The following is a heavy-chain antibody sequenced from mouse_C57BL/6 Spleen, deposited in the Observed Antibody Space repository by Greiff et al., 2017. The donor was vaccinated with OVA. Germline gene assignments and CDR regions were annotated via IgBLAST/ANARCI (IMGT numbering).Heavy chain of an antibody. CDR3: ARSATTVVAKGYYFDY. Sequence: VQLKQPGAELVKPGASVKMSCKASGYTFTSYWITWVKQRPGQGLEWIGDIYPGSGSTNYNEKFKSKATLTVDTSSSTAYMQLSSLTSEDSAVYYCARSATTVVAKGYYFDYWGQGTTLTVSS. J-gene: IGHJ2*01. CDR2: IYPGSGST. V-gene: IGHV1-55*01. CDR1: GYTFTSYW. D-gene: IGHD1-1*01.